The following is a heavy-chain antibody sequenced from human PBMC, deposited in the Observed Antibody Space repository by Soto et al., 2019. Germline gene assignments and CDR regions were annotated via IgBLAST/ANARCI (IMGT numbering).Heavy chain of an antibody. J-gene: IGHJ3*02. CDR1: GYTFTSYG. CDR2: ISAYNGNT. CDR3: ASETESSGYDAFDI. D-gene: IGHD3-22*01. V-gene: IGHV1-18*01. Sequence: QVQLVQSGAEVKKPGASVKVSCKASGYTFTSYGISWVRQAPGQGLEWMGWISAYNGNTNYAQKLQGRVTMTTDTSTSTAYRELRSLISDDTAVYYCASETESSGYDAFDIWGQGTMVTVSS.